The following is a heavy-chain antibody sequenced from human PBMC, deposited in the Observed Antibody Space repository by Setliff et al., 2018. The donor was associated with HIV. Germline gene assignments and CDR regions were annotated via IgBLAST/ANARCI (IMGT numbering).Heavy chain of an antibody. D-gene: IGHD2-2*01. CDR1: GGSFSGYR. V-gene: IGHV4-34*01. CDR3: ARDFCSSTTCTNWFHP. Sequence: KPSETLSLTCAVYGGSFSGYRWSWIRQPPGKGLEWIGEVNHSGSTNYKPSLQSRVTISIDTPKNQFSLKLSSVTAADTAMYYCARDFCSSTTCTNWFHPWGQGTLVTVSS. J-gene: IGHJ5*02. CDR2: VNHSGST.